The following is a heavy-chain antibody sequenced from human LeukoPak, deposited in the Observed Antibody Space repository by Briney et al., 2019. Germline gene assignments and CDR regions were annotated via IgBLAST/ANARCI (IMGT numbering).Heavy chain of an antibody. J-gene: IGHJ5*02. CDR2: IYSGGST. D-gene: IGHD6-19*01. CDR1: GFTVSSNY. Sequence: GGSLRLSCAASGFTVSSNYMSWVRQAPGKGLEWVSVIYSGGSTYYADSVKGRFTISRHNSKNTLYLQMNSLRAEDTAVYYCARDISGWDGWFDPWGQGTLVTVSS. V-gene: IGHV3-53*04. CDR3: ARDISGWDGWFDP.